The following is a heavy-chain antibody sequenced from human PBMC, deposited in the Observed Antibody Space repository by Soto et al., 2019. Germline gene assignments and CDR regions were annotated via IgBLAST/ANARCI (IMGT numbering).Heavy chain of an antibody. Sequence: GGSLRLSCAASGFTFSSYAMSWVRQAPGKGLEWVSAISGSGGSTYYADSAKGRFTISRDNSKNTLYLQMNSLRAEDTAVYYCAKDPVTVNDGMTTVTKAYWGQGTLVTVSS. V-gene: IGHV3-23*01. D-gene: IGHD4-17*01. J-gene: IGHJ4*02. CDR3: AKDPVTVNDGMTTVTKAY. CDR2: ISGSGGST. CDR1: GFTFSSYA.